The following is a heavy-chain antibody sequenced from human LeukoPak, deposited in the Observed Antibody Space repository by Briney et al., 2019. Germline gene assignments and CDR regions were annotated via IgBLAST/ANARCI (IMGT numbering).Heavy chain of an antibody. Sequence: SETLSLTCTVSGGSISSYYWSWIRQPPGKGLEWIGYIYYSGSTNYNPSLKSRVTISVDTSKNQFSLKLSSVTAADTAVYYCATEPPRGDSSSHYWGQGTLVTVSS. CDR3: ATEPPRGDSSSHY. D-gene: IGHD6-13*01. J-gene: IGHJ4*02. CDR2: IYYSGST. V-gene: IGHV4-59*08. CDR1: GGSISSYY.